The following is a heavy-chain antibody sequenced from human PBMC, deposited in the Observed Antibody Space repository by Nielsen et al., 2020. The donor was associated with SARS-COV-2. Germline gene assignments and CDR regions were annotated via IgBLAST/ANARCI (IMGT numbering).Heavy chain of an antibody. V-gene: IGHV1-8*01. CDR1: GYTFTSYD. Sequence: ASVKVSCKASGYTFTSYDINWVRQASGQGLEWMGWMNPLSGNAGYAQKFQDRVTMTRNTSIGTAYMELTSDDTAVYYCARARATIFGLVMSYGMDVWGQGTTVAVSS. CDR3: ARARATIFGLVMSYGMDV. D-gene: IGHD3/OR15-3a*01. J-gene: IGHJ6*02. CDR2: MNPLSGNA.